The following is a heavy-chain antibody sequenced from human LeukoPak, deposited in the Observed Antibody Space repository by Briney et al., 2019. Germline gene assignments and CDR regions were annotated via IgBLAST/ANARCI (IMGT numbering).Heavy chain of an antibody. CDR2: IRSKANSYAT. D-gene: IGHD1-26*01. Sequence: GGSLRLSCAASGFTFSGSATHWVRQASGKGLEWVGRIRSKANSYATAYAASVKGRFTISRDDSKNTAYLQMNSLKTEDTAVYYCTRSVGATGVDYWGQGTLVTVSS. V-gene: IGHV3-73*01. CDR1: GFTFSGSA. CDR3: TRSVGATGVDY. J-gene: IGHJ4*02.